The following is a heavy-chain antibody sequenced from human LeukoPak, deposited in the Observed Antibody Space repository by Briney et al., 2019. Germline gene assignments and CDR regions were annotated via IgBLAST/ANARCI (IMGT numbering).Heavy chain of an antibody. J-gene: IGHJ4*02. Sequence: PGRPLRLSCAASGFTFSSYAMSGVRQAPGKELEWVSTISGGGGSTYYADSVKGRFTISRDNSRNTLYLQMNSLRAEDTAVYYCAKLTYSSSSGYYFDYWGQGTLVTVSS. CDR3: AKLTYSSSSGYYFDY. CDR1: GFTFSSYA. D-gene: IGHD6-6*01. V-gene: IGHV3-23*01. CDR2: ISGGGGST.